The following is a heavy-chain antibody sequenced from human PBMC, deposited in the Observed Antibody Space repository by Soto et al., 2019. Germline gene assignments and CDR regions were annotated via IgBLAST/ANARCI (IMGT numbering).Heavy chain of an antibody. CDR2: IYSTDKT. CDR3: ARLNGHCVGTSCHGYYGMDV. J-gene: IGHJ6*02. D-gene: IGHD2-2*03. CDR1: GGSVSSNSYS. V-gene: IGHV4-39*01. Sequence: SETLSLTCTVSGGSVSSNSYSWGWSRQSPGKGLDWIGTIYSTDKTYYHPSLLSRVTISVDTSMNELSLRLSSVTAADTAVYYCARLNGHCVGTSCHGYYGMDVWGQGTTVTVSS.